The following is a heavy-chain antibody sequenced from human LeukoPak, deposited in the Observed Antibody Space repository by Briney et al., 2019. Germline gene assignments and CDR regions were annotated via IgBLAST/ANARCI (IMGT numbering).Heavy chain of an antibody. CDR1: GFTLSSYN. Sequence: GGSLRLSCVASGFTLSSYNMKWVRQAPGKRLEWVSSISSTSAYIYYAESVKGRFSISRDNVDNVVHLQMSSLRNEDTAFYYCARVAVAGPTGWFDSWGQGTLVTVSS. CDR2: ISSTSAYI. D-gene: IGHD6-19*01. V-gene: IGHV3-21*01. J-gene: IGHJ5*01. CDR3: ARVAVAGPTGWFDS.